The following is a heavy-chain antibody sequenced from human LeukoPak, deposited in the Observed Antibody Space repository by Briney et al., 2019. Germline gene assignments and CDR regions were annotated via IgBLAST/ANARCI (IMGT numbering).Heavy chain of an antibody. CDR1: GGSISSGSYY. CDR2: IYTSGST. V-gene: IGHV4-61*02. D-gene: IGHD3-3*01. J-gene: IGHJ4*02. Sequence: SETLSLTCTVSGGSISSGSYYWSWIRQPAGKGLEWIGRIYTSGSTNYNPSLKSRVTISVDTSKNQFSLKLSSVTAADTAVYYCASRVIFGVVIRDYWGQGTLVTVS. CDR3: ASRVIFGVVIRDY.